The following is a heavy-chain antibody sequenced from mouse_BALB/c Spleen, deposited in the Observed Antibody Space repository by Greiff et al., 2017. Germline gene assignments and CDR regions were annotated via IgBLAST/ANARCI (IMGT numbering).Heavy chain of an antibody. CDR3: ARFPSIYYYGSSYGDY. CDR1: GYSITSDYA. V-gene: IGHV3-2*02. J-gene: IGHJ4*01. Sequence: EVQLQESGPGLVKPSQSLSLTCTVTGYSITSDYAWNWIRQFPGNKLEWMGYISYSGSTSYNPSLKSRISITRDTSKNQFFLQLNSVTTEDTATYYCARFPSIYYYGSSYGDYWGQGTSVTVSS. CDR2: ISYSGST. D-gene: IGHD1-1*01.